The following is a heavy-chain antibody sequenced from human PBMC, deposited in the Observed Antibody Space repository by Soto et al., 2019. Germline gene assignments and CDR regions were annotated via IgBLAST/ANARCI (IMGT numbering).Heavy chain of an antibody. J-gene: IGHJ4*02. V-gene: IGHV4-39*01. Sequence: TLETLSLTCSVSGVSISSSSHYWAWIRRAPGQGLEWIGSGYQSGNTYYNPSLRNRVAVSVDTSTNQISLRVKSVTASDTGVYFCERNALQNAFDLWGQATQVTVSS. CDR3: ERNALQNAFDL. CDR2: GYQSGNT. D-gene: IGHD2-8*01. CDR1: GVSISSSSHY.